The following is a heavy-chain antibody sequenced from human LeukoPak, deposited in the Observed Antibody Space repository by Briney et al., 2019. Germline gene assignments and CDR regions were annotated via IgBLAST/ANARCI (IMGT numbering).Heavy chain of an antibody. CDR2: MCGTAGCT. CDR1: GFTFYMYA. Sequence: GGSLRLSCQASGFTFYMYAMSWVRQAPGKGLEWVASMCGTAGCTFYPDSVKGRFTISRDNSKNVQYLRMNSLTAEDTAIYYCAKDRPNFHENSGHYYRRDGDSWGQGTLVTVSS. J-gene: IGHJ5*01. D-gene: IGHD3-22*01. V-gene: IGHV3-23*01. CDR3: AKDRPNFHENSGHYYRRDGDS.